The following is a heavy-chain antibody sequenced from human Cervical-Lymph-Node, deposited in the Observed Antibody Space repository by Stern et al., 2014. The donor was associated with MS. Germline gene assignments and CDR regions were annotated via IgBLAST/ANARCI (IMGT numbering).Heavy chain of an antibody. CDR1: GITFSKAW. Sequence: EVQLVESGGGLVKPGGSLTLSCAASGITFSKAWMNWVRQVPGKGLEWVGRIKRKTDGETTDYAAPVKGRFRISRDDSINTLYLQMNSLKTDDTGVYYCTTDPLWWGQGTLVTVSS. CDR2: IKRKTDGETT. V-gene: IGHV3-15*01. J-gene: IGHJ4*02. CDR3: TTDPLW.